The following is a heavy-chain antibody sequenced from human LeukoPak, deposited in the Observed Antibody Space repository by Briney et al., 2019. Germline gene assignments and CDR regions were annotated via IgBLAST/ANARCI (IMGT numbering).Heavy chain of an antibody. CDR2: IYPGDSDT. Sequence: PGGSRRLSCMGSRYTFSSYWIGWVRHMPGKGLEWMGIIYPGDSDTIYSPSLQGQVTISVDTSIGTAYLQWSSLKASDTAIYYCARQNDFRLDYWGQGTLVTVSS. J-gene: IGHJ4*02. D-gene: IGHD3-3*01. CDR3: ARQNDFRLDY. V-gene: IGHV5-51*01. CDR1: RYTFSSYW.